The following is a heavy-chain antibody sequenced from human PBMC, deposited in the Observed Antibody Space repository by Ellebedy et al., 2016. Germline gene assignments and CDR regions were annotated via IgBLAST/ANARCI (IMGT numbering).Heavy chain of an antibody. Sequence: SETLSLTCAVYGGSFSGYYWNWIRQPPGKGLEWIGEISHSGSTDYNPSLKNRVSISVDTSKNQLSLKLNSVTVADTAVYYCARVRSGYFDSSGYYSLDSWGQGTLVTVST. J-gene: IGHJ4*02. D-gene: IGHD3-22*01. CDR3: ARVRSGYFDSSGYYSLDS. V-gene: IGHV4-34*01. CDR1: GGSFSGYY. CDR2: ISHSGST.